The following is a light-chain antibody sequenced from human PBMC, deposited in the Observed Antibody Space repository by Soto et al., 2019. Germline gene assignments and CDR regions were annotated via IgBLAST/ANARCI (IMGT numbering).Light chain of an antibody. CDR2: GNS. V-gene: IGLV1-40*01. CDR1: SSNIGAGYD. Sequence: QSVLTQPPSVSGAPGQRVTISCTGSSSNIGAGYDVPWYQHHPGTAPKLLIYGNSNRPSGVPDRFSGSKSGTSASLAITGRQAEDDADYYCHSYDSSLSGVVFGTGTKLTVL. J-gene: IGLJ2*01. CDR3: HSYDSSLSGVV.